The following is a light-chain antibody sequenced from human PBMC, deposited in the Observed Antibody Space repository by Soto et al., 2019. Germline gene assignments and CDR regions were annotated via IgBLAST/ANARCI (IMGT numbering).Light chain of an antibody. CDR1: SSNIGNNY. J-gene: IGLJ1*01. Sequence: QSVLTQPPSVSAAPGQKVTVSCSGSSSNIGNNYVSWYQQLPGTAPKLLIYENNKRPSGIPDRFSGSKSGTSATLGITGLQTGDEADYYCGTWDSSLSAGEGVFGTGTKVTRP. CDR2: ENN. V-gene: IGLV1-51*02. CDR3: GTWDSSLSAGEGV.